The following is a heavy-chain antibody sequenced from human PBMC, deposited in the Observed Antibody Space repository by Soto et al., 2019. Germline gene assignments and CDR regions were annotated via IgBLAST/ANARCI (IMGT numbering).Heavy chain of an antibody. Sequence: GGSLRLSCAASGFTFSSYSMNWVRRAPGKGLEWVSSISSSSSCIYYADSVKDRFTISRDNAKNSLYLQMNSLRAEDTAVYYCAAKSVISAYYFDYWGQGTLVTVSS. J-gene: IGHJ4*02. CDR1: GFTFSSYS. V-gene: IGHV3-21*01. CDR3: AAKSVISAYYFDY. CDR2: ISSSSSCI. D-gene: IGHD2-21*01.